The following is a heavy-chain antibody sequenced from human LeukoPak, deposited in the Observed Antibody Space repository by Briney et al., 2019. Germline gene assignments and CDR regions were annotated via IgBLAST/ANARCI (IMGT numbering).Heavy chain of an antibody. D-gene: IGHD3-10*01. CDR2: INPNSGGT. J-gene: IGHJ4*02. V-gene: IGHV1-2*02. CDR1: GYTFTGYY. Sequence: EASVTVSCTASGYTFTGYYMHWVRQAPGQGLEWMGWINPNSGGTNYAQKFQGRVTMTRDTSISAAYMELSRLRSDDTAVYYCAATMVRGAGVYYFDYWGQGTLVTVSS. CDR3: AATMVRGAGVYYFDY.